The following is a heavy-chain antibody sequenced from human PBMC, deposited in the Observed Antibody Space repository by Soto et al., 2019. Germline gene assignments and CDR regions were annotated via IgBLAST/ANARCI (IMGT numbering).Heavy chain of an antibody. J-gene: IGHJ4*02. V-gene: IGHV3-9*01. Sequence: GGSLRLSCAASGFTFDDYAMHWVRQAPGKGLEWVSGISWNSGSIGYADSVKGRFTISRDNAKNSLYLQMNSLRAEDTALYYCAKGGYSYGSGSDYWGQGTLVTVSS. D-gene: IGHD5-18*01. CDR3: AKGGYSYGSGSDY. CDR2: ISWNSGSI. CDR1: GFTFDDYA.